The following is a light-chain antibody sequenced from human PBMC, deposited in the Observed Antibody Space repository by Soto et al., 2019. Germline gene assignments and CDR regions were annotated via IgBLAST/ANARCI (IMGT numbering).Light chain of an antibody. V-gene: IGKV1-39*01. CDR1: QSISNY. CDR2: AAS. J-gene: IGKJ1*01. CDR3: QQSYSTPPCT. Sequence: DIQMTQSPSSLSASVGDRVTITCRAGQSISNYLNWYQQKPGKAPELLIYAASSLQSGVPSRFSGSGSGTDFTLTISSLQPEDFATYYCQQSYSTPPCTFGQGTKVEIK.